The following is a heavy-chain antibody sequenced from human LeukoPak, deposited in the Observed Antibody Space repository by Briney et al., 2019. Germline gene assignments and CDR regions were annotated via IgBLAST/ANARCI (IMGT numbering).Heavy chain of an antibody. V-gene: IGHV3-15*01. CDR2: VKSQTSGGTT. D-gene: IGHD3-10*01. CDR1: GVTFNNAL. Sequence: GGSLRLSCVASGVTFNNALMSWVRQAPGKGLEWVGRVKSQTSGGTTDYAAPVKGRFTISRDDSKNTLYLQMNSLKTEDTAVYYCTTDRRFGEFYFDYWGQGTLVTVSS. J-gene: IGHJ4*02. CDR3: TTDRRFGEFYFDY.